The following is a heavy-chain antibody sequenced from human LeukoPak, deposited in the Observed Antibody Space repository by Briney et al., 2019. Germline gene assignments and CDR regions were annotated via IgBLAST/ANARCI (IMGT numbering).Heavy chain of an antibody. CDR2: INPSGGST. CDR1: GYTFTSYY. V-gene: IGHV1-46*01. CDR3: ARECSSWSLDY. Sequence: ASVKVSCKASGYTFTSYYMHWVRQAPGQGLEWMGIINPSGGSTSYAQKFQGRVTISRDTSTSTVYMELSSLRSEDTAVYYCARECSSWSLDYWGQGTLVTVSS. J-gene: IGHJ4*02. D-gene: IGHD6-6*01.